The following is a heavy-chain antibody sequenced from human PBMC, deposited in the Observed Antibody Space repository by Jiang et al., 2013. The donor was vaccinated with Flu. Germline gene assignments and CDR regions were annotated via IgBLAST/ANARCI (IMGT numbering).Heavy chain of an antibody. D-gene: IGHD3-16*01. J-gene: IGHJ4*01. CDR1: GFSFSSYG. Sequence: QLLESGGGAVQPGRSLRLSCAVSGFSFSSYGMHWVRQSPGKGPEWLAVIGHDGTYMRHADSVEGRFTISRDNSLNTLYLQMDSLRVEDTATYYCVRDLERGSYFDYWGHGTLVTVSS. CDR3: VRDLERGSYFDY. CDR2: IGHDGTYM. V-gene: IGHV3-33*01.